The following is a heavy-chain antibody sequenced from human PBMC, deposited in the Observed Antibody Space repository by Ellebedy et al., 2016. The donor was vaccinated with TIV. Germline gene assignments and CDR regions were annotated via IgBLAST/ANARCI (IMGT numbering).Heavy chain of an antibody. CDR2: INHSGST. D-gene: IGHD2-15*01. CDR1: GGSISSGGYY. Sequence: SETLSLTXTVSGGSISSGGYYWSWIRQHPGKGLEWIGEINHSGSTNYNPSLKSRVTISVDTSKNQFSLKLSSVTAADTAVYYCASSVKRRGYCSGGSCYSSVWGQGTTVTVSS. V-gene: IGHV4-31*03. J-gene: IGHJ6*02. CDR3: ASSVKRRGYCSGGSCYSSV.